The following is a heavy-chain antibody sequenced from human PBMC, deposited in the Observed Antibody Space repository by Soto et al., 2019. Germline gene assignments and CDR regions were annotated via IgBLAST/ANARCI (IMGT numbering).Heavy chain of an antibody. J-gene: IGHJ6*02. D-gene: IGHD2-2*01. CDR3: ATGRVPAAMGFYYYYGMDV. CDR2: FDPEDGET. V-gene: IGHV1-24*01. CDR1: GYTLTELS. Sequence: EASVKVSCKVSGYTLTELSMHWVRQAPGKGLEWMGGFDPEDGETIYAQKFQGRVTMTEDTSTDTAYMELSSLRSEDTAVYYCATGRVPAAMGFYYYYGMDVWGQGTTVT.